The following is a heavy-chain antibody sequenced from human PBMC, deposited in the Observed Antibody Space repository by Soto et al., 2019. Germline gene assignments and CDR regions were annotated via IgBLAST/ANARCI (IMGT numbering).Heavy chain of an antibody. Sequence: SGPTLVNPTQTLTLTCIFSGFSLRTSGAGVGWIRQPSGKALEWLGSIYWNDDKRYSPSLKSRLTITKDTSKNQVVLTMTNMDPVDTATYYCAKSGSSGWYGWFDPWGQGTLVTVSS. J-gene: IGHJ5*02. D-gene: IGHD6-19*01. CDR3: AKSGSSGWYGWFDP. V-gene: IGHV2-5*01. CDR1: GFSLRTSGAG. CDR2: IYWNDDK.